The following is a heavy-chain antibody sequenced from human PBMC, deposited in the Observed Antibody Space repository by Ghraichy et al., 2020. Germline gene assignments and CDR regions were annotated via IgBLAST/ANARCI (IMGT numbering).Heavy chain of an antibody. V-gene: IGHV1-69*13. CDR3: ARMISPVMVWRAGTLGENYFDY. J-gene: IGHJ4*02. CDR2: IIPIFGTA. Sequence: SVKVSCKASGGTFSSYAISWVRQAPGQGLEWMGGIIPIFGTANYAQKFQGRVTITADESTSTAYMELSSLRSEDTAVYYCARMISPVMVWRAGTLGENYFDYWGQGTLVTVSS. CDR1: GGTFSSYA. D-gene: IGHD6-19*01.